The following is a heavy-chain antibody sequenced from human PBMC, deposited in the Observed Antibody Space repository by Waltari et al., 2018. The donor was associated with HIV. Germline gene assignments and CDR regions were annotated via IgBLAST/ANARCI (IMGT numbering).Heavy chain of an antibody. CDR1: GGSISSGSYY. CDR2: SYTSGST. J-gene: IGHJ5*02. D-gene: IGHD3-22*01. Sequence: QVQLQESGPGLVKPSQTLSLTCTVSGGSISSGSYYWSWIRQPAGKGLEWIGRSYTSGSTNYNPSLKSRVTISVDTSKNPFSLKLSSVTAADTAVYYCARDERYYDSSGYFNWFDPWGQGTLVTVSS. V-gene: IGHV4-61*02. CDR3: ARDERYYDSSGYFNWFDP.